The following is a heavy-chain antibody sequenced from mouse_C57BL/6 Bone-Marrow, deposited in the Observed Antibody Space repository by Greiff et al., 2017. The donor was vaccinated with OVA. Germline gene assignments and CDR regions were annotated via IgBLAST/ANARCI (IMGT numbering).Heavy chain of an antibody. Sequence: VQLQQSGPELVKPGASVKLSCKASGYTFTSYDINWVKQRPGQGLEWIGWIYPRDGSTKYNEKFKGKATLTVDTSSSTAYMELHSLTSEDSAVYFCASAIYYYGSRGAWFAYWGQGTLVTVSA. D-gene: IGHD1-1*01. CDR3: ASAIYYYGSRGAWFAY. CDR1: GYTFTSYD. CDR2: IYPRDGST. V-gene: IGHV1-85*01. J-gene: IGHJ3*01.